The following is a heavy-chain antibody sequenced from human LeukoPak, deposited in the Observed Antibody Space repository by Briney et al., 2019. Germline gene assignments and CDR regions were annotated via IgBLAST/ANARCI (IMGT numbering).Heavy chain of an antibody. J-gene: IGHJ3*02. CDR2: ITSSGNHI. D-gene: IGHD2-15*01. CDR3: AKETVVVVAATPDAFDI. CDR1: GFTFSSYS. V-gene: IGHV3-21*04. Sequence: PGGSLRLSCAASGFTFSSYSMNWVRQAPGKGLQWVSSITSSGNHIYYADSVKGRFTISRDNSKNTLYLQMNSLRAEDTAVYYCAKETVVVVAATPDAFDIWGQGTMVTVSS.